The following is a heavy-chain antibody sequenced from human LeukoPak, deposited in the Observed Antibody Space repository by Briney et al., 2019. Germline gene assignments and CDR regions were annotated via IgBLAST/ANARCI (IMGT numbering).Heavy chain of an antibody. CDR2: LSGGGDSR. J-gene: IGHJ4*02. D-gene: IGHD3-10*01. CDR1: GFAFSNYA. Sequence: GGSLRLSCAASGFAFSNYAMSWVRQAPGGGLEWVSSLSGGGDSRYYADSVMGRFTISRDNSKNTLYLQMNSLRAEDTAVYYCAKAVRSMVTGGGYFDSWGQGTLVTVSS. CDR3: AKAVRSMVTGGGYFDS. V-gene: IGHV3-23*01.